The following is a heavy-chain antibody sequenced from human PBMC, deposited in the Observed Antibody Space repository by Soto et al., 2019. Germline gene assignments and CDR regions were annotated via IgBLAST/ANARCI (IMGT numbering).Heavy chain of an antibody. Sequence: QVELKESGPGLVKPSETLSLTCTVSGGSVSSGVFYYHWIRPPPGKGLEWIGYVYHGGFTNYSPSLRSRLTISVDTSATRISLKLASVTSVDTAVSYCARQTSPWGFDVWGQGTTVTVSS. CDR2: VYHGGFT. V-gene: IGHV4-61*08. D-gene: IGHD7-27*01. CDR1: GGSVSSGVFY. J-gene: IGHJ6*02. CDR3: ARQTSPWGFDV.